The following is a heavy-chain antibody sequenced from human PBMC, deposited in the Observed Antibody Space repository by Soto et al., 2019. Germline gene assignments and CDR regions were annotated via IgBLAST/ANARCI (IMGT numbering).Heavy chain of an antibody. J-gene: IGHJ5*02. CDR3: TTDIIAVAGNSEFDP. CDR1: GFTLSNAW. V-gene: IGHV3-15*01. Sequence: GSLSLSCAASGFTLSNAWMSWVRQAPGKGLEWVGRIKSKTDGGTTDYAAPVKGRFTISRDDSKNTLYLQMNSLKTEDTAVYYCTTDIIAVAGNSEFDPWGQGTLVTVSS. CDR2: IKSKTDGGTT. D-gene: IGHD6-19*01.